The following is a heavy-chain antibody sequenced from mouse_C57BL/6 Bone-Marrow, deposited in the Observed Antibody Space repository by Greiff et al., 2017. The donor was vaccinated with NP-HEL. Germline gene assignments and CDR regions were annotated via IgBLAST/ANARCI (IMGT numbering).Heavy chain of an antibody. D-gene: IGHD1-1*01. J-gene: IGHJ3*01. Sequence: EVQVVESGGGLVKPGGSLKLSCAASGFTFSSYAMSWVRQTPEKRLEWVATISDGGSYTYYPDNVKGRFTISRDNAKNNLYLQMSHLKSVDTAMYYCARDKGDYYGSSPWFAYWGQGTLVTVSA. CDR1: GFTFSSYA. V-gene: IGHV5-4*01. CDR2: ISDGGSYT. CDR3: ARDKGDYYGSSPWFAY.